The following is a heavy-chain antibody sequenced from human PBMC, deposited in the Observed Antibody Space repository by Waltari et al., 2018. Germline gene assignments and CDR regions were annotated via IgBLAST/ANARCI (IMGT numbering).Heavy chain of an antibody. J-gene: IGHJ6*03. D-gene: IGHD7-27*01. CDR3: ARERWGYYMDV. CDR1: GFTFSSYW. CDR2: IKQDGSEK. V-gene: IGHV3-7*01. Sequence: EVQLVESGGGLVQPGGSLRLSCAASGFTFSSYWMSWVHQAPGKWLEWVANIKQDGSEKYYVDSVKGRFTISRDNAKNSLYLQMNSLRAEDTAVYYCARERWGYYMDVWGKGTTVTVSS.